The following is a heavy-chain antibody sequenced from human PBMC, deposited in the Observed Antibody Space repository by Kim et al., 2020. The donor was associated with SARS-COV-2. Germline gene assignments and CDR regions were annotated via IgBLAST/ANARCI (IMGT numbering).Heavy chain of an antibody. CDR3: VKEAKTRVADHLDY. V-gene: IGHV3-30*18. CDR2: VSFDGGAQ. J-gene: IGHJ4*02. Sequence: GGSLRLSCAGSGFVFSNYGMQWVRQAPGKGLEWMAVVSFDGGAQYYADSVRGRFTISRDNSKNTLYLEMNGLRVDDTSLYYCVKEAKTRVADHLDYWGQG. D-gene: IGHD3-3*01. CDR1: GFVFSNYG.